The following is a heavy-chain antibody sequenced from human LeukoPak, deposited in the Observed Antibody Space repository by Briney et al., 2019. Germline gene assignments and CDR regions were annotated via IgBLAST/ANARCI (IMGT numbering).Heavy chain of an antibody. CDR2: IRSKAYGGTT. D-gene: IGHD2-2*01. CDR3: TRDSCSSTSCPDAFDI. Sequence: GGSLRLSCAASGFTFSGSAMHWVRQAPGKGLEWVGFIRSKAYGGTTEYAASVKGRFTISRDDSKSIAYLQMNSLKTEDTAVYYCTRDSCSSTSCPDAFDIWGQGTMVTVSS. CDR1: GFTFSGSA. V-gene: IGHV3-49*04. J-gene: IGHJ3*02.